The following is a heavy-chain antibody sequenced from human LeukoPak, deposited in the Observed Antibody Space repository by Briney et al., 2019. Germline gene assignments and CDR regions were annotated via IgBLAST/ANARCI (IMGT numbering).Heavy chain of an antibody. CDR1: GVSINSRSHY. CDR2: INHSGST. J-gene: IGHJ6*02. CDR3: VYYYYGMDV. V-gene: IGHV4-39*07. Sequence: TSETLSLTCIVSGVSINSRSHYWGWIRQPPGKGLEWIGEINHSGSTNYNPSLKSRVTISVDTSKNQFSLKLSSVTAADTAVYYCVYYYYGMDVWGQGTTVTVSS.